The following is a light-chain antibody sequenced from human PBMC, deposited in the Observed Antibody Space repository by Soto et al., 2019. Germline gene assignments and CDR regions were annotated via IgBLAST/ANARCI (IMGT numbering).Light chain of an antibody. J-gene: IGKJ1*01. CDR1: QSVLFSSNNKNY. Sequence: DIVMTQSPDSLAVSLGERATINCKSSQSVLFSSNNKNYLAWYQQKPGQPPKLLIYCASTRESGVPDRFSGSGSVTDFTLTISGLQAEDVALYFCQKYYDTPRTLGQGTKVEIK. CDR3: QKYYDTPRT. V-gene: IGKV4-1*01. CDR2: CAS.